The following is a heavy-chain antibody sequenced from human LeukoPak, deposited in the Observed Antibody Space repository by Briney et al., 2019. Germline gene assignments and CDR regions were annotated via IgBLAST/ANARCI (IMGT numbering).Heavy chain of an antibody. D-gene: IGHD5-12*01. J-gene: IGHJ4*02. CDR3: ARANRGYSGYNRGVFDY. Sequence: KPSETLSLTCAVYGGSFSGYYWSWIRQPPGKGLEWIGEINHSGSTNYNPSLKSRVTISVDTSKNQFSLKLSSVTAADTAVYYCARANRGYSGYNRGVFDYWGQGTLVTVSS. CDR2: INHSGST. V-gene: IGHV4-34*01. CDR1: GGSFSGYY.